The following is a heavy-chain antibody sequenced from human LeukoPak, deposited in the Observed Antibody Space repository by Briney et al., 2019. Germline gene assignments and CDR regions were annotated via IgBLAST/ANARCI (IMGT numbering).Heavy chain of an antibody. D-gene: IGHD2-2*01. J-gene: IGHJ4*02. CDR1: GGSISSGGYY. V-gene: IGHV4-31*03. CDR2: IYYSGST. Sequence: PSETLSLTCTVSGGSISSGGYYWSWIRQHPGKGLEWIGYIYYSGSTYYNPSLKSRVTISVDTSKNQLSLKLTSVTAADTAVYYCAREGVAPATSFDYWGQGTLVTVSS. CDR3: AREGVAPATSFDY.